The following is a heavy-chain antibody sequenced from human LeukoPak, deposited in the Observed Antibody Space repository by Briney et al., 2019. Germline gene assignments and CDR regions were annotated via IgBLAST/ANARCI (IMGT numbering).Heavy chain of an antibody. CDR3: ARDGGGTADGCPSGYFDY. Sequence: GGSLRLSCTVSGFSVSYYFINWVRQAPGSGLEWVSVVYTSGTTYYGDSVKGRFTISRDNSKNTVYLQLNSLRAEDTAVYFCARDGGGTADGCPSGYFDYWGHGTLVTVPS. CDR2: VYTSGTT. CDR1: GFSVSYYF. V-gene: IGHV3-66*01. D-gene: IGHD2-21*02. J-gene: IGHJ4*01.